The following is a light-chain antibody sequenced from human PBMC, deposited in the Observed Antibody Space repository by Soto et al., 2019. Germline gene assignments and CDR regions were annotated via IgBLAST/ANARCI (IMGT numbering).Light chain of an antibody. CDR3: LQSFTYPRT. CDR2: SES. Sequence: AIQITQSPSSVSASVGDRVTITCRASQGISNELGWYQQKPGKAPKLLLYSESSLQIGVTSRFSGSGSGTDFILTISGLQPEDFATYFCLQSFTYPRTFGEGTKV. V-gene: IGKV1-6*01. CDR1: QGISNE. J-gene: IGKJ1*01.